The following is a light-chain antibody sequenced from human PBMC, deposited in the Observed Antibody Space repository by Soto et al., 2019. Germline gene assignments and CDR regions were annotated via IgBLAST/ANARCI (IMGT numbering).Light chain of an antibody. Sequence: DIQMTQSPSSLSASVGDRVTITCRASQGIRIDLGWFQQRPGKAPKRLIYGASSLQSGVPSRFSGSRSGTEFTLTISNLQPEDFATYYCLQHNSFPRTFGQGTKVEIK. J-gene: IGKJ1*01. V-gene: IGKV1-17*02. CDR3: LQHNSFPRT. CDR1: QGIRID. CDR2: GAS.